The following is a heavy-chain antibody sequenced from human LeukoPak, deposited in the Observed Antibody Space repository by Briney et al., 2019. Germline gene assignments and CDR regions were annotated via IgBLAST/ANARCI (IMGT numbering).Heavy chain of an antibody. V-gene: IGHV3-30-3*01. D-gene: IGHD1-26*01. CDR3: ASLPIVGATYFDY. J-gene: IGHJ4*02. CDR2: ISYDGSNK. CDR1: GFTFSNYA. Sequence: GRSLRLSCAASGFTFSNYAMHWVRQAPGKGLEWVAVISYDGSNKYYADSVKGRFTISRDNSKNTLYLQMNSLRAEDTAVYYCASLPIVGATYFDYWGQGTLVTVSS.